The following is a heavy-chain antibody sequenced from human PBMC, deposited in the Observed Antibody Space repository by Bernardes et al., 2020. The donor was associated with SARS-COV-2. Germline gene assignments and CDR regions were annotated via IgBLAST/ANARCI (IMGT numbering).Heavy chain of an antibody. Sequence: GGSLRLSCVASEFTFSNYAMTWVRQAPGKGLDWVSAISYSGGSTYYADSVKGRFTISRDNSKDTLYLQMSSLRAEDTAVYYCVKTGGEYITGISYFDYWGQGTLVTVSS. CDR1: EFTFSNYA. J-gene: IGHJ4*02. D-gene: IGHD1-20*01. V-gene: IGHV3-23*01. CDR2: ISYSGGST. CDR3: VKTGGEYITGISYFDY.